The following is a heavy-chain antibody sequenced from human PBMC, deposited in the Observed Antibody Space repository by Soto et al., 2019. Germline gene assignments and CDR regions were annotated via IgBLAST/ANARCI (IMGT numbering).Heavy chain of an antibody. D-gene: IGHD4-17*01. CDR1: GGSISSYY. V-gene: IGHV4-59*08. CDR2: IYYSGST. J-gene: IGHJ5*02. CDR3: ARHNPSGDYGRSYNWFDP. Sequence: PSETLSLTCTVSGGSISSYYWSRIRQPPGKGLEWIGYIYYSGSTNYNPSLKSRVTIPVDTSKNQFSLKLSSVTAADTAVYYCARHNPSGDYGRSYNWFDPWGQGTLVTVSS.